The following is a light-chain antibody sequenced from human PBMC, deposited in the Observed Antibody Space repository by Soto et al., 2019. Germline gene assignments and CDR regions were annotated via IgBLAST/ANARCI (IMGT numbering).Light chain of an antibody. CDR2: DAS. CDR1: QSVRSY. V-gene: IGKV3-11*01. J-gene: IGKJ1*01. Sequence: ENVLTQSPATLSLSPGDRATLSCRASQSVRSYLAWYQQRPGQAPRLLISDASNRATGVPARFSGSGSGTDFTLTISSLEPEDFAVYYCQQRSSGWTLGPGTKVEI. CDR3: QQRSSGWT.